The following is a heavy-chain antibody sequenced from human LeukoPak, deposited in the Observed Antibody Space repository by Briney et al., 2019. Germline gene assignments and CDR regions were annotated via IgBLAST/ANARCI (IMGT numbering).Heavy chain of an antibody. D-gene: IGHD3-3*01. Sequence: PGGSPRLSCAASGFTFSSYSMNWVRQAPGKGLEWVSSISSSSSYIYYADSVKGRFTISRDNAKNSLYLQMNSLRAEDTAVYYCARGDDDVWSGYYLYYYYYGMDVWGQGTTVTVSS. CDR1: GFTFSSYS. V-gene: IGHV3-21*01. CDR2: ISSSSSYI. CDR3: ARGDDDVWSGYYLYYYYYGMDV. J-gene: IGHJ6*02.